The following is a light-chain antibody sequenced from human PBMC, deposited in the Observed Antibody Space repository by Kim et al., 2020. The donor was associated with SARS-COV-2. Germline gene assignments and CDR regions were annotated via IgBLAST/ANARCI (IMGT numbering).Light chain of an antibody. J-gene: IGLJ2*01. CDR1: SSDVGVYSF. CDR3: CSYSANYVV. CDR2: DVN. Sequence: PGQAVATSCTGTSSDVGVYSFVSWYQHHPGKAPKLMIYDVNKRPSGVPDRFSGSKSGNTASLTISGLQAEDEADYYCCSYSANYVVIGGGTQLTVL. V-gene: IGLV2-11*01.